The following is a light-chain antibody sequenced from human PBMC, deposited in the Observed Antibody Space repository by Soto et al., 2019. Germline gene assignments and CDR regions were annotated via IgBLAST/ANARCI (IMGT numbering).Light chain of an antibody. J-gene: IGLJ1*01. Sequence: QSVLTQPGSVSGSPGQSITISCTGTSSDVGGYNYVSWYQQHPGKAPKLMIYDVSNRPSGVSNRFSGSKSGNTASLTISGLQAEDEADYYCSSYTSSSPYVFGTGTRSPS. V-gene: IGLV2-14*01. CDR1: SSDVGGYNY. CDR2: DVS. CDR3: SSYTSSSPYV.